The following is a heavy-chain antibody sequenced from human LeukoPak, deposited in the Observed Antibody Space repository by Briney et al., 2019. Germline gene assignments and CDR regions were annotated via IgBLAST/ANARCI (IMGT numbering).Heavy chain of an antibody. D-gene: IGHD6-13*01. CDR3: ARVIAADLIYFDY. V-gene: IGHV4-30-4*01. Sequence: SETLSLTCTVSGGSISSGDYYCSWIRQPPGKGLEWIGYIYYSGSTYYHPSLKSRVTISVDTSKNQFSLKLSSVTAADTAVYYCARVIAADLIYFDYWGQGTLVTVSS. J-gene: IGHJ4*02. CDR2: IYYSGST. CDR1: GGSISSGDYY.